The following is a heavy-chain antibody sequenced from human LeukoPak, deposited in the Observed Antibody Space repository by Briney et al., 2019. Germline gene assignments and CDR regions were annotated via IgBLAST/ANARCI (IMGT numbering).Heavy chain of an antibody. D-gene: IGHD6-13*01. V-gene: IGHV3-30*18. J-gene: IGHJ6*02. CDR1: GFTFSSYA. Sequence: GGSLRLSCAASGFTFSSYAMSWVRQAPGKGLEWVAVISYDGSNKYYADSVKGRFTISRDNSKNTLYLQMNSLRAEDTAVYYCAKDGGIAYYYGMDVWGQGTTVTVSS. CDR3: AKDGGIAYYYGMDV. CDR2: ISYDGSNK.